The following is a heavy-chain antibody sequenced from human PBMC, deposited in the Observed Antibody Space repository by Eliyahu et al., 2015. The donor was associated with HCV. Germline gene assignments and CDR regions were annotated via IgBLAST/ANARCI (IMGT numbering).Heavy chain of an antibody. CDR2: LYSDGDT. Sequence: EVQLVESGGGLVQPGGSLRLSXXASGFTVSSNYMSWVRQAPGKGLEWVSLLYSDGDTKYADSVKGRFTIPRDNSMNTVYLQMNSLRPDDTAVYYCARRCSSSWCVDYWGQGTRVTVSS. CDR3: ARRCSSSWCVDY. J-gene: IGHJ4*02. CDR1: GFTVSSNY. D-gene: IGHD2-2*01. V-gene: IGHV3-66*02.